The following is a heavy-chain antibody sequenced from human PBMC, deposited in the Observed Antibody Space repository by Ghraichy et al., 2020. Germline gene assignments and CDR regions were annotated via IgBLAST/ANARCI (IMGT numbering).Heavy chain of an antibody. Sequence: SVKVSCKASGGTFSSYAISWVRQAPGQGLEWMGGIIPIFGTANYAQKFQGRVTITADKSTSTAYMELSSLRSEDTAVYYCARAPALPGYSSSWPLYYYMDVWGKGTTVTVSS. D-gene: IGHD6-13*01. CDR1: GGTFSSYA. CDR3: ARAPALPGYSSSWPLYYYMDV. V-gene: IGHV1-69*06. J-gene: IGHJ6*03. CDR2: IIPIFGTA.